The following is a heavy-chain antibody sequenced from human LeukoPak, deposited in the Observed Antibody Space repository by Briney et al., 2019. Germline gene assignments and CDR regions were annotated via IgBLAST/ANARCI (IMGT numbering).Heavy chain of an antibody. CDR1: GGSISRGGYY. Sequence: SETLSLTCTVSGGSISRGGYYWSWIRQHPGKGLEWIGYIYYSGSTYYNPSLKSRVTISVDTSKNQFSLKLSSVTAADTAVYYCATSSGYILTVWGQGTMVTVSS. CDR2: IYYSGST. V-gene: IGHV4-31*03. CDR3: ATSSGYILTV. D-gene: IGHD3-22*01. J-gene: IGHJ3*01.